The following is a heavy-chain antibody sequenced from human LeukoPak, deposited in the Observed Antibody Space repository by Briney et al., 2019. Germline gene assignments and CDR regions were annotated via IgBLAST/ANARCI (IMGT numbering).Heavy chain of an antibody. CDR2: IDYSGNI. CDR3: VRDKRYCSSTSCRPH. J-gene: IGHJ4*02. D-gene: IGHD2-2*01. CDR1: GGSISSRAYY. Sequence: SETLSLTCTVSGGSISSRAYYWGWVRQSPGKGLEWLGSIDYSGNIYNHPSFRSRVTTSMDTSKDEFSLNLASVTAADTAVYYCVRDKRYCSSTSCRPHWGQGTLVTVSS. V-gene: IGHV4-39*07.